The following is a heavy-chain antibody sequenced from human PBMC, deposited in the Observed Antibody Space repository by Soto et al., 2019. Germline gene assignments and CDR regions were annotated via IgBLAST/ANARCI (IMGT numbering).Heavy chain of an antibody. J-gene: IGHJ5*02. CDR3: AREDTMIVEGNWFDP. CDR1: GFNFSSYA. V-gene: IGHV3-30-3*01. D-gene: IGHD3-22*01. Sequence: GGPLRLSCAASGFNFSSYAMHGVRQAPGKGLGWVAVISYDGSNKYYADSVKGRFTISRDNSKNTLYLQMNSLRAEDTAVYYCAREDTMIVEGNWFDPWGQGTLVTVSS. CDR2: ISYDGSNK.